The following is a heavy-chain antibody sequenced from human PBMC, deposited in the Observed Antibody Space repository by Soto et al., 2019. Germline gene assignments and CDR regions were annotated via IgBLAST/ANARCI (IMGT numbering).Heavy chain of an antibody. CDR2: INPNSGGT. CDR1: GYTFTGYY. D-gene: IGHD3-10*01. V-gene: IGHV1-2*04. Sequence: ASVKVSCKASGYTFTGYYMHWVRQAPGQGLEWMGWINPNSGGTNYAQKLQGWVAMTRDTSSGTAYMELSRLRSDDTAAYDCAREQLCFGYGPNKNYYYYGMDVWGQGATVTVSS. J-gene: IGHJ6*02. CDR3: AREQLCFGYGPNKNYYYYGMDV.